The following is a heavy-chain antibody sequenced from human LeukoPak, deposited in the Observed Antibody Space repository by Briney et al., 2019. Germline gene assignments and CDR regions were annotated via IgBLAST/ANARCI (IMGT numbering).Heavy chain of an antibody. V-gene: IGHV4-31*03. CDR2: IYYSGST. CDR3: ARDHYYDSSGYRHDYYYYGMDV. D-gene: IGHD3-22*01. Sequence: SETLSLTCTVPGGSISSGGYYWSWIRQHPGKGLEWIGYIYYSGSTYYNPSLKSRVTISVDTSKNQFSLKLSSVTAADTAVYYCARDHYYDSSGYRHDYYYYGMDVWGQGTTVTVSS. CDR1: GGSISSGGYY. J-gene: IGHJ6*02.